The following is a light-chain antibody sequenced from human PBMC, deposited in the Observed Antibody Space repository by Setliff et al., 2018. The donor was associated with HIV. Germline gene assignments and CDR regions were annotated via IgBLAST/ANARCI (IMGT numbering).Light chain of an antibody. J-gene: IGLJ1*01. CDR3: CSYAGSRTFYV. CDR1: SSDVGAYNF. Sequence: SALTQPRSVSGSPGQSVTFSCTGSSSDVGAYNFVSWYQQHPGKAPKLIIYEVTKRPSGISDRFSGSKSGDTASLTISGLQAEDEADYYCCSYAGSRTFYVFGTGTKVTVL. V-gene: IGLV2-11*01. CDR2: EVT.